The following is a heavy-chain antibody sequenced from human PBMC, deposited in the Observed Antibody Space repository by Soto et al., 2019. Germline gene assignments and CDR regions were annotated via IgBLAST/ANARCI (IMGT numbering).Heavy chain of an antibody. Sequence: GGSLRLSCAASGFTFSSYGMHWVRQAPGKGLEWVAVIWYDGSNKYYADSVKGRFTISRDNSKNTLYLQMNSLRAEDTAVYYCARVGSSSSTSFGYWGQGTLVTVSS. D-gene: IGHD6-13*01. CDR3: ARVGSSSSTSFGY. J-gene: IGHJ4*02. CDR1: GFTFSSYG. CDR2: IWYDGSNK. V-gene: IGHV3-33*01.